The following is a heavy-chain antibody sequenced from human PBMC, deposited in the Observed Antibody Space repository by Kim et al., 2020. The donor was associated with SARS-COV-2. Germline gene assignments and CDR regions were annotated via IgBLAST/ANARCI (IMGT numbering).Heavy chain of an antibody. D-gene: IGHD6-25*01. V-gene: IGHV4-39*07. J-gene: IGHJ4*02. Sequence: SETLSLTCAVSGGSISSSSYYWGWIRQPPGKGLEWIGSIYYSGYTYYNPSLKSRVTISVDTSKNQFSLRLSSVTAADTALYYCARTAKFTAGGFDYWGQGTLVTVSS. CDR2: IYYSGYT. CDR1: GGSISSSSYY. CDR3: ARTAKFTAGGFDY.